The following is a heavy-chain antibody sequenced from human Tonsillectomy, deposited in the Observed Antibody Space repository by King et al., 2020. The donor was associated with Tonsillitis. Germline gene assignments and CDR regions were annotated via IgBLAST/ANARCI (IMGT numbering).Heavy chain of an antibody. V-gene: IGHV1-2*02. J-gene: IGHJ5*02. CDR1: GYTFTDYH. CDR3: SRETWVYGS. CDR2: IDCNSGST. D-gene: IGHD5-24*01. Sequence: QLVQSGTEVKMPGASVTVSCKASGYTFTDYHIHWIRQAPGQGLEWVGGIDCNSGSTNYAQNLQGRVTLTRDTSTNTAYMDLRSLTSVDTAIYCCSRETWVYGSWGQGTLVTVSS.